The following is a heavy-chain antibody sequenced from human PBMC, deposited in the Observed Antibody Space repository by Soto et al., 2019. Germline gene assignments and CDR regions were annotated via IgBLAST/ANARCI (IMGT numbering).Heavy chain of an antibody. D-gene: IGHD2-15*01. CDR2: IIPILGIA. V-gene: IGHV1-69*08. J-gene: IGHJ6*02. Sequence: QVQLVQSGAEVKKPGSSVKVSCKASGGTFSSYTISWVRQAPGQGLEWMGRIIPILGIANYAQKFQGRVTITADKSTSTAYMELSSLRSEDTAVYYCAREDMYYYCGMDVWGQGTTVTGSS. CDR3: AREDMYYYCGMDV. CDR1: GGTFSSYT.